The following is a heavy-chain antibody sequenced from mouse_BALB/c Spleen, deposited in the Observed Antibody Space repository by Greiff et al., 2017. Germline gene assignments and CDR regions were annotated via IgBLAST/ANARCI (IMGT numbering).Heavy chain of an antibody. V-gene: IGHV4-1*02. J-gene: IGHJ2*01. CDR3: ARPGYGYYFDY. Sequence: EVQLQQSGGGLVQPGGSLKLSCAASGFDFSRYWMSWVRQAPGKGLEWIGEINPDSSTINYTPSLKDKFIISRDNAKNTLYLQMSKVRSEDTALYYCARPGYGYYFDYWGQGTTLTVSS. CDR1: GFDFSRYW. CDR2: INPDSSTI. D-gene: IGHD1-1*01.